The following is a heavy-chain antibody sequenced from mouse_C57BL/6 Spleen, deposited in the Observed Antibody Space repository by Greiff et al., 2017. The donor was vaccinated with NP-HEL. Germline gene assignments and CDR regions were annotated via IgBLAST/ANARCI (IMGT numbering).Heavy chain of an antibody. D-gene: IGHD4-1*01. V-gene: IGHV1-82*01. Sequence: VQLQQSGPELVKPGASVKISCKASGYAFSSSGMNWVKQRPGKGLEWIGRIYPGDGDTNYNGKFKGKATLTADKSSSTAYMQLSSLTSEDSAVYFCRRQGTAPWFAYWGQGTLVTVSA. CDR1: GYAFSSSG. J-gene: IGHJ3*01. CDR3: RRQGTAPWFAY. CDR2: IYPGDGDT.